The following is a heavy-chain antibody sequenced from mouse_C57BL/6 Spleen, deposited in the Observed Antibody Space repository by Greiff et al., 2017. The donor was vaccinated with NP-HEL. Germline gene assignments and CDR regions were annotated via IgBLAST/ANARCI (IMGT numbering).Heavy chain of an antibody. Sequence: VQLQQPGTELVKPGASVKLSCKASGYTFTSYWMHWVKPRPGQGLEWIGNINPSNGGTNYNEKFKSKATLTVDKSSSTAYMQLSSLTSEDSAVYYCAREETGTGYFDYWGQGTTLTVSS. CDR1: GYTFTSYW. V-gene: IGHV1-53*01. CDR3: AREETGTGYFDY. D-gene: IGHD4-1*01. CDR2: INPSNGGT. J-gene: IGHJ2*01.